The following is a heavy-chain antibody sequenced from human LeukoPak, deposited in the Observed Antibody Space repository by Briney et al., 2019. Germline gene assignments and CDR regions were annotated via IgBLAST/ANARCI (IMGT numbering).Heavy chain of an antibody. CDR1: GFTFSSSW. CDR3: TTDRGGPKY. V-gene: IGHV3-49*04. Sequence: GGSLRLSCAASGFTFSSSWMTWVRQAPGKGLEWVGFIRSKASGGTTEFAASVKGRFIISRDDSKSIAYLQMNDLETEDTAVYYCTTDRGGPKYWGQGTLVTVSS. D-gene: IGHD4-23*01. J-gene: IGHJ4*02. CDR2: IRSKASGGTT.